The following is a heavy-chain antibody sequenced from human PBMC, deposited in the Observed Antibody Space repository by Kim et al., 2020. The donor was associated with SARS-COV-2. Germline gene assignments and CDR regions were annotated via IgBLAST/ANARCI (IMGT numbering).Heavy chain of an antibody. J-gene: IGHJ5*02. CDR2: ISYDGSNK. CDR3: AKDFLGQQLAEYNWFDP. D-gene: IGHD6-13*01. Sequence: GGSLRLSCAASGFTFSSYGMHWVRQAPGKGLEWVAVISYDGSNKYYADSVKGRFTISRDNSKNTLYLQMNSLRAEDTAVYYCAKDFLGQQLAEYNWFDPWGQGTLVTVSS. CDR1: GFTFSSYG. V-gene: IGHV3-30*18.